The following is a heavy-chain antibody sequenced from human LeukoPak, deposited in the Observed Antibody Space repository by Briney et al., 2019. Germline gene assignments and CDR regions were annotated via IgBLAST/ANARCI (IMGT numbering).Heavy chain of an antibody. CDR1: GGSISSYY. J-gene: IGHJ6*03. CDR3: ARQQRNYDFWSGTDTYYYYYMDV. CDR2: IYTSRST. V-gene: IGHV4-4*09. Sequence: SETLSLTRTVSGGSISSYYWSWIRQPPGKGLEWIGYIYTSRSTNYNPSLKSRVTISVDTSKNQFSLKLSSVTAADTAVYYCARQQRNYDFWSGTDTYYYYYMDVWGKGTTVTVSS. D-gene: IGHD3-3*01.